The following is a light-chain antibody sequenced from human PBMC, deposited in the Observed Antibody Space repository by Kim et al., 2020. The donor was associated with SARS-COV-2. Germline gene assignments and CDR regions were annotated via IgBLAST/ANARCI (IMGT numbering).Light chain of an antibody. CDR3: CSYAGSSTSYVV. Sequence: QSALTQPASVSGSPGQSITISCTGTSSDVGSYNLVSWYQQHPGKAPKLMIYEFSKRPSGVSNLFSGSKSGNTASLTISGLQAEEEADYYCCSYAGSSTSYVVFGGGTQLTVL. CDR1: SSDVGSYNL. J-gene: IGLJ2*01. V-gene: IGLV2-23*02. CDR2: EFS.